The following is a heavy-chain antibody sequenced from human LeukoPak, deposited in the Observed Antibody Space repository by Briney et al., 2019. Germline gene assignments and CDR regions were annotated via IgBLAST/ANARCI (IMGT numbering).Heavy chain of an antibody. CDR2: IYYSGST. CDR3: ARAGEAYATYDH. V-gene: IGHV4-39*07. Sequence: PSETLSLTCTVSGGSISSSSYYWGWIRQPPGKGLEWIGSIYYSGSTYYNPSLKSRVTISVDTSKNQFSLKLSSVTAADTAVYYCARAGEAYATYDHWGQGTLVTVSS. J-gene: IGHJ4*02. CDR1: GGSISSSSYY. D-gene: IGHD5-24*01.